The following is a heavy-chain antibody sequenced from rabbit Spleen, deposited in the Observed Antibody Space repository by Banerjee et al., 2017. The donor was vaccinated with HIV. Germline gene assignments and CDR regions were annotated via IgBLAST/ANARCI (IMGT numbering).Heavy chain of an antibody. CDR3: ARDTGSSFSTYGMDL. CDR1: GFAFSNYNF. J-gene: IGHJ6*01. Sequence: ERLVESGGGLVQPGGSLTLTCTASGFAFSNYNFMCWVRPAPGKGLEWIACIDSGSRDFTYYASWAKGRFTISKTSSTTVTLQMTSLTVADTATYFCARDTGSSFSTYGMDLWGPGTLVTVS. D-gene: IGHD8-1*01. CDR2: IDSGSRDFT. V-gene: IGHV1S45*01.